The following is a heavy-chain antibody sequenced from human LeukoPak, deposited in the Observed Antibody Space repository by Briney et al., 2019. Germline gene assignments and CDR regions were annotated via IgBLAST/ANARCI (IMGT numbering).Heavy chain of an antibody. CDR2: INPNSAGT. D-gene: IGHD3-10*01. J-gene: IGHJ4*02. Sequence: ASVKVSCKASGYTFTGYYMHWVRQAPGQGLEWMGRINPNSAGTNYAQKFQGSVTMTRDTSITPAYMELRRLRSEDPAVSSRARLGADFDYWGQGTLVTVSS. CDR3: ARLGADFDY. V-gene: IGHV1-2*06. CDR1: GYTFTGYY.